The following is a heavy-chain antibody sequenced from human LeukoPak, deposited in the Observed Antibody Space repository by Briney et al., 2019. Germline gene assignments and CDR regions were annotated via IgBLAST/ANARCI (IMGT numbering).Heavy chain of an antibody. CDR1: GYSISSGYY. CDR3: ARSVRQGKRITMVRGVIDY. Sequence: SETLSLTCTVSGYSISSGYYWGWIRQPPGKGLEWIGSIYHSGSTYYNPSLKSRVTISVDTSKNQFSLKLSSVTAADTAVYYCARSVRQGKRITMVRGVIDYWGQGTLVTVSS. V-gene: IGHV4-38-2*02. D-gene: IGHD3-10*01. J-gene: IGHJ4*02. CDR2: IYHSGST.